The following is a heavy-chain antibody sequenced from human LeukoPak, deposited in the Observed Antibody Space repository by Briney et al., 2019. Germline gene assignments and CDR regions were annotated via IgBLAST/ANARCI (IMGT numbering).Heavy chain of an antibody. Sequence: GGSLRLSCAASEVNFSDFYMTWIRQAPGKGLEWISFISGSGNMIDYADSVKGRFTISRDNARNSLYLQMNSQRDEDTAVYFCVRGFRHWGQGTLVTVSS. CDR3: VRGFRH. CDR2: ISGSGNMI. J-gene: IGHJ4*02. V-gene: IGHV3-11*01. CDR1: EVNFSDFY.